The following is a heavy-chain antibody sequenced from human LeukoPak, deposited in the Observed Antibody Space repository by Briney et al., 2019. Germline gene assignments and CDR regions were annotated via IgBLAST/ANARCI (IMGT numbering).Heavy chain of an antibody. CDR2: IYSGGST. D-gene: IGHD2-15*01. V-gene: IGHV3-66*01. CDR1: EFSVGSNY. J-gene: IGHJ6*03. Sequence: GGSLRLSCAASEFSVGSNYMTWVRQAPGKGLEWVSLIYSGGSTYYADSVKGRFTISRDNSKNTLYLQMNSLRAEDTAVYYCARDGSDDIVVVVAARYYYYMDVWGKGTTVTVSS. CDR3: ARDGSDDIVVVVAARYYYYMDV.